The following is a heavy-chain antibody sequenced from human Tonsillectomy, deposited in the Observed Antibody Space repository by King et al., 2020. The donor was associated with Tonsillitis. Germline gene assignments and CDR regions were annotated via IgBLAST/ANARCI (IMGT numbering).Heavy chain of an antibody. D-gene: IGHD2-2*01. J-gene: IGHJ3*02. Sequence: QVQLQESGPGLVKPSETLSLTCSVSGGSIRSSSDYWGWIRQPPGKGLEWIGTISYSGSTSSNSSRRSRVTISVDASKNQFSLKLSSVTAADAAVYYCARLLPTAAHDAFDIWGQGTMVTVSS. CDR3: ARLLPTAAHDAFDI. CDR2: ISYSGST. V-gene: IGHV4-39*01. CDR1: GGSIRSSSDY.